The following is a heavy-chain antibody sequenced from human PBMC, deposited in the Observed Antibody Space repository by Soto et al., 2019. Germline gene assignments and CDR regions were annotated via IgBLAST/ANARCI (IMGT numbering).Heavy chain of an antibody. CDR2: ISAYNGNT. D-gene: IGHD2-15*01. CDR3: AREGDIVVSPGDNYYYYYGMDV. Sequence: ASVKVSCKASGYTFTRYTMNWVRQAPGQGLVWMGWISAYNGNTNYAQKLQGRVTITTDTSTSTAYMELRSLRSDDTAVYYCAREGDIVVSPGDNYYYYYGMDVWGQGTTVTVSS. V-gene: IGHV1-18*01. J-gene: IGHJ6*02. CDR1: GYTFTRYT.